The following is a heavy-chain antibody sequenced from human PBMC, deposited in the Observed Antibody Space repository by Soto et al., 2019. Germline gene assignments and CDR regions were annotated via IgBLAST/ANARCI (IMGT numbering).Heavy chain of an antibody. CDR2: IDPYGNNI. Sequence: GGSLRLSCAASGFTFTSYWMHWVRQVPGKGLVWVSRIDPYGNNINYADSVKGRFTISRDNVKNMLYLQMNSLRAEDTAVYYYDSSGYYPFDYWGQGTLVTVSS. V-gene: IGHV3-74*01. CDR3: DSSGYYPFDY. CDR1: GFTFTSYW. J-gene: IGHJ4*02. D-gene: IGHD3-22*01.